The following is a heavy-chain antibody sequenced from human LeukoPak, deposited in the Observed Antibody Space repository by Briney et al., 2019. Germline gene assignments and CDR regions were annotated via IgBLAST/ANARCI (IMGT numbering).Heavy chain of an antibody. CDR3: TIIWFGELSGSFDY. D-gene: IGHD3-10*01. Sequence: GGSLRLSCAASGFTFSNAWMSWVRQAPGKGLEWVGRIKSKTDGGTTDYAAPVKGRFTISRDDSKNTLYQQMNSLKTEDTAVYYCTIIWFGELSGSFDYWGQGTLVTVSS. CDR2: IKSKTDGGTT. J-gene: IGHJ4*02. CDR1: GFTFSNAW. V-gene: IGHV3-15*01.